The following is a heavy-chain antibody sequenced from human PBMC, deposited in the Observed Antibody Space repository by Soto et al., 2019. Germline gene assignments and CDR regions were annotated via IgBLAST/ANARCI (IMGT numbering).Heavy chain of an antibody. J-gene: IGHJ6*03. D-gene: IGHD3-3*01. Sequence: SQTLSLTCAISGDSVSSNSAAWNWIRQSPSRGLKWLGSTYYRSKWYNDYAVSVKSRITINPDTSKNQFSLQLNSVTPEDTAVYYCARTSYYDFWSGLNYYMDVWGKGTTVTVSS. V-gene: IGHV6-1*01. CDR3: ARTSYYDFWSGLNYYMDV. CDR1: GDSVSSNSAA. CDR2: TYYRSKWYN.